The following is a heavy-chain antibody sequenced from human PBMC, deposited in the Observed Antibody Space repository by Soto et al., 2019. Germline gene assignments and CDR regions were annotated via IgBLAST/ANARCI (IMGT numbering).Heavy chain of an antibody. J-gene: IGHJ6*02. D-gene: IGHD3-10*01. Sequence: GGSLRLSCAVSGFTFTYAWVNWVRQAPGKGLEWVGRIKSKTDGGATDYAAPVKGRFTISRDDSKNTLYLQMNSLKTEDTAVYYCTRVITVLRGVPYYYAMDVWGQGTTVTVSS. CDR2: IKSKTDGGAT. CDR3: TRVITVLRGVPYYYAMDV. CDR1: GFTFTYAW. V-gene: IGHV3-15*07.